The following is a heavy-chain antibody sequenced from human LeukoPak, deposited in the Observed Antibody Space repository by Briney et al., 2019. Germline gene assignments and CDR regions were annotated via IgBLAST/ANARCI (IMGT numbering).Heavy chain of an antibody. D-gene: IGHD7-27*01. J-gene: IGHJ4*02. CDR3: ARGAWGSHDY. CDR2: ISTRSTYI. V-gene: IGHV3-21*01. Sequence: GGSLRLSCAASGFTFSSYYMNWVRQAPGKGLEWVSSISTRSTYIYYADSVRGRFTISRDNAKNSLSLQMHSLRAEDTAVYYCARGAWGSHDYWGQGTLVTVSS. CDR1: GFTFSSYY.